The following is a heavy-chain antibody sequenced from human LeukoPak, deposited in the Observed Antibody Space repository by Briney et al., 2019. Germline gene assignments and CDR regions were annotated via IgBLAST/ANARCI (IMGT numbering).Heavy chain of an antibody. CDR1: GGTFSSYA. J-gene: IGHJ4*02. V-gene: IGHV1-69*05. Sequence: SVKVSCKASGGTFSSYAISWVRQAPGQGLEWMGGIIPIFGTANYAQKFQGRVTITTDESTSTAYMELSSLRSEDTAVYYCASSARRPVSSYAYYFDYWGLGTLVTVSS. D-gene: IGHD6-6*01. CDR2: IIPIFGTA. CDR3: ASSARRPVSSYAYYFDY.